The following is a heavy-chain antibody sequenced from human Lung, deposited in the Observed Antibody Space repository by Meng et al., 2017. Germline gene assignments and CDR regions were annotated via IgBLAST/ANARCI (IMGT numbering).Heavy chain of an antibody. V-gene: IGHV4-34*04. CDR3: ARGPTTIAHDFDY. J-gene: IGHJ4*02. D-gene: IGHD4-11*01. CDR2: INHSGNT. Sequence: QLQRQRWGAGMLKASVTLTRTVVGSGGCCSDYDWSWIRQRPGKGLEWNGEINHSGNTNHTPYIGSRATVSVDTSQNNLYLKLSSATDADSDVYYCARGPTTIAHDFDYWGQGTLVTVSS. CDR1: GGCCSDYD.